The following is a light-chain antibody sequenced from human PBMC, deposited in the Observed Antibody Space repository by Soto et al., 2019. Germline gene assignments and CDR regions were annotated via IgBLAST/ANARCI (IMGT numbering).Light chain of an antibody. CDR3: SSYTRSSPWL. J-gene: IGLJ3*02. V-gene: IGLV2-14*03. CDR1: SSDVGAYNY. Sequence: QSALTQPASVSGSPGQSITIYCTGTSSDVGAYNYVFWYQQHPGKAPKLMIYEVSNRPSGVSNRFSGSKSANTASLTISGLQAGVGADYHGSSYTRSSPWLFGGGTTLTVL. CDR2: EVS.